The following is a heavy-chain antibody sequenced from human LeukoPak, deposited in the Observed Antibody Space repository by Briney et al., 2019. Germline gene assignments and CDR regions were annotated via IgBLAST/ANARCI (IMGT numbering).Heavy chain of an antibody. CDR1: GYTFTSYG. J-gene: IGHJ4*02. CDR3: ARAGGGSFSFDY. CDR2: INPNSGGT. D-gene: IGHD2-15*01. Sequence: GASVKVSCKASGYTFTSYGISWVRQAPGQGLEWMGWINPNSGGTNYAQKFQGRVTMTRDTSISTAYMELSRLRSDDTAVYYCARAGGGSFSFDYWGQGTLVTVSS. V-gene: IGHV1-2*02.